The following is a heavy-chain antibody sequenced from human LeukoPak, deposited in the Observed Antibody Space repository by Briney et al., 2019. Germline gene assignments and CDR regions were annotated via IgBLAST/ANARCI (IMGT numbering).Heavy chain of an antibody. J-gene: IGHJ4*02. CDR3: ASPAGGYYDSGGYYY. CDR2: IIPIFGTA. CDR1: GGTFSSYA. V-gene: IGHV1-69*13. D-gene: IGHD3-22*01. Sequence: EASVKVSCKASGGTFSSYAISWVRQAPGQGLEWMGGIIPIFGTANYAQKFQGRVTITAHESTSTAYMELSSLRSEDTAVYYCASPAGGYYDSGGYYYWGQGPLATVPS.